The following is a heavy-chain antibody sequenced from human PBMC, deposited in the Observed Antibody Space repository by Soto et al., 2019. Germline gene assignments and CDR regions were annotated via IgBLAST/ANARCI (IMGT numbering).Heavy chain of an antibody. D-gene: IGHD1-26*01. CDR1: GVSISSNY. V-gene: IGHV4-4*07. J-gene: IGHJ4*02. CDR3: ARDSPSSGRSFDL. CDR2: IFHTGAT. Sequence: SETLSLTCNVSGVSISSNYWNWVRQPAGKGREWIGRIFHTGATNVNSNLRSRVIMSIDTSKNQFSLKLRPVTAAVTAVHYCARDSPSSGRSFDLWGQGILVTVSS.